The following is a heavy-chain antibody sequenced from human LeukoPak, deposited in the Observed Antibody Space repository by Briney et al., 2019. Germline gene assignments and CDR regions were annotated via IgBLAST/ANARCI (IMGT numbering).Heavy chain of an antibody. J-gene: IGHJ4*02. D-gene: IGHD4-23*01. CDR1: GFTFSSYV. CDR3: AKSKGYGGNSGRFDY. CDR2: LTGSGTTT. Sequence: GGSLRLSCAASGFTFSSYVMSWVRQAPGKGLEWVSALTGSGTTTYYGDSVKGRFTISRDNSKNTLYLQMNSLRAEDTAVYYCAKSKGYGGNSGRFDYWGQGTLATVSS. V-gene: IGHV3-23*01.